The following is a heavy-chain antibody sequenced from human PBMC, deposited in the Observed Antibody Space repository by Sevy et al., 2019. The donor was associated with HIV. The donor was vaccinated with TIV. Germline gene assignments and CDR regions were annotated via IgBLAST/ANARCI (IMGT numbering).Heavy chain of an antibody. CDR3: TRDRSYGYFDS. CDR2: IKQYGSEM. V-gene: IGHV3-7*01. CDR1: GFTNDFW. J-gene: IGHJ4*02. Sequence: GGSLRLSCSASGFTNDFWMSWVRQAPGKALEWVANIKQYGSEMFYVDSVEGRFIISRDNAKNSIYLQMNTLRVEDTAVYYCTRDRSYGYFDSWGQGTLVTVSS. D-gene: IGHD5-18*01.